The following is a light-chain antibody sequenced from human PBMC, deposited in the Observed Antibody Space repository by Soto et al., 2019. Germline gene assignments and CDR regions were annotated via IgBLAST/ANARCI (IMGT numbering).Light chain of an antibody. CDR1: QSVSSNY. J-gene: IGKJ1*01. Sequence: EIVLTQSPGTLSLSAGERATLSCRAGQSVSSNYLAWYQQKPGQAPRLLIYDSSNRATGIPARSSGSGSGTDFTLTISSLEPEDSAVYYCQQRSNWPPTFGQGTKVDIK. CDR3: QQRSNWPPT. CDR2: DSS. V-gene: IGKV3D-20*02.